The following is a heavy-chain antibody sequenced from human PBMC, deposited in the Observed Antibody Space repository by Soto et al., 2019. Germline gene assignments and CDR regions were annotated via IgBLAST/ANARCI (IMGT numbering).Heavy chain of an antibody. CDR3: AKAPDRRKVVTPVDD. CDR1: GFTFSTYG. V-gene: IGHV3-30*18. D-gene: IGHD2-15*01. CDR2: VSYGGSDK. Sequence: QDQLVESGGGVVQPGRSLRLSCVASGFTFSTYGMHWVRQAPGKGLEWVAVVSYGGSDKFYADSVKGRFTISRDNSKNTLYLQMNRLRPEDTADYYCAKAPDRRKVVTPVDDWSQGTLVTVSS. J-gene: IGHJ4*02.